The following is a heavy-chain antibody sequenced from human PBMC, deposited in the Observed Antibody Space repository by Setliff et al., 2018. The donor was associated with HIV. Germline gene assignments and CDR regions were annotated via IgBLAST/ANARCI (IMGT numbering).Heavy chain of an antibody. J-gene: IGHJ4*02. CDR1: GGSFSGHS. CDR3: ARQSTVAAAGFDF. CDR2: INRSGSA. D-gene: IGHD6-13*01. V-gene: IGHV4-34*01. Sequence: ETLSLTCAVYGGSFSGHSWTWIRQPPGKGLEWIGEINRSGSANYNRSLKGRVTMSVDTSKRQFSLKLDSVTAADTAIYYCARQSTVAAAGFDFWGQGTLVTVSS.